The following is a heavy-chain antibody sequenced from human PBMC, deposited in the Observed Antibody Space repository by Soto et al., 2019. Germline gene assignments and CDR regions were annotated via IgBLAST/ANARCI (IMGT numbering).Heavy chain of an antibody. CDR3: VGGQWLANFDF. J-gene: IGHJ4*02. CDR2: THYNGGT. V-gene: IGHV4-59*08. Sequence: QVQLQESGPGLVKPSETLSLTCTVSGVSTGSHYWSWIRQPPGKGLEWIGYTHYNGGTNYNPSLKIRVSMSVDTSRKQFSLKLNSVTAADTAVYYCVGGQWLANFDFWGPGTLVTVSS. D-gene: IGHD6-19*01. CDR1: GVSTGSHY.